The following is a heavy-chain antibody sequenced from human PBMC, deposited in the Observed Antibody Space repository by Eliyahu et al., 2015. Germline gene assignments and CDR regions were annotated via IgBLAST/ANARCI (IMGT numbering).Heavy chain of an antibody. CDR1: GFTFSTYA. CDR2: ISGSDDTT. CDR3: AKGRVKWISSCDH. D-gene: IGHD5-12*01. Sequence: EVQLVESGGGLVQPVGSLRLSCAASGFTFSTYAMHWVRQAPGKGLEGVSVISGSDDTTYYADSVKGRFTISRDNSKNTLYLQMNSLRAEDTAVYYCAKGRVKWISSCDHWGQGLLVTVSS. V-gene: IGHV3-23*04. J-gene: IGHJ4*02.